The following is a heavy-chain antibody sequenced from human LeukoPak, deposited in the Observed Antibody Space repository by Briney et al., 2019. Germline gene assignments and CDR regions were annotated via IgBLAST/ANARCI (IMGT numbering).Heavy chain of an antibody. V-gene: IGHV1-46*01. CDR2: INPSGGST. D-gene: IGHD5-24*01. CDR3: ARAMGDVEMATRGAFDI. CDR1: GYTFTSYY. J-gene: IGHJ3*02. Sequence: ASVKVSFKASGYTFTSYYMHWVRQAPGQGLEWMGIINPSGGSTSYAQKFQGRVTMTRDTSTSTVYMELSSLRSEDTAVYYCARAMGDVEMATRGAFDIWGQGTMVTVSS.